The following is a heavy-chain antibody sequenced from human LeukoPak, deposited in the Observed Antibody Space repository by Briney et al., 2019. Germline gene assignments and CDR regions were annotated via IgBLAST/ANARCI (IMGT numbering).Heavy chain of an antibody. J-gene: IGHJ1*01. CDR2: ISGYNGNT. CDR1: GYTFTSYG. CDR3: ARAIGFYYDAGYFQH. D-gene: IGHD3-22*01. V-gene: IGHV1-18*01. Sequence: GASVKVSCKASGYTFTSYGISWVRRAPGKGLEWMGWISGYNGNTNYAQKLQGRVTMTTDTSTSTSYMELRSLRSDDTAVYYCARAIGFYYDAGYFQHWGQGTLVTVSS.